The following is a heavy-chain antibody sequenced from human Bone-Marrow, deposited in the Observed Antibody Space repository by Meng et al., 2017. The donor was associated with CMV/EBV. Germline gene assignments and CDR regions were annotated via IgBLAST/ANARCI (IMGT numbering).Heavy chain of an antibody. D-gene: IGHD2-2*02. Sequence: GGSLRLSCAASGFTFSSYAMHWVRQAPGKGLEWVAVISYDGSNKYYADSVKGRFTISRDNSKNTLYLQMSSLRAEDTAVYYCARRRYCSSTSCYTLYYGMDVWGQGTTVTVSS. V-gene: IGHV3-30*04. CDR3: ARRRYCSSTSCYTLYYGMDV. J-gene: IGHJ6*02. CDR1: GFTFSSYA. CDR2: ISYDGSNK.